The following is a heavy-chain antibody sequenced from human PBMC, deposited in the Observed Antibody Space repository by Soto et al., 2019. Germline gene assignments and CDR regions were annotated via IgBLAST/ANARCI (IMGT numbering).Heavy chain of an antibody. D-gene: IGHD3-22*01. J-gene: IGHJ4*02. CDR1: GGTFSSYA. CDR3: ARGPNYYDSSGYPMYYFDY. V-gene: IGHV1-69*13. Sequence: SVKVSCKASGGTFSSYAISWVRQAPGQGLEWMGGIIPIFGTANYAQKFQGRVTITADESTSTAYMELSSLRSEDTAVYYCARGPNYYDSSGYPMYYFDYWGQGTLVTVSS. CDR2: IIPIFGTA.